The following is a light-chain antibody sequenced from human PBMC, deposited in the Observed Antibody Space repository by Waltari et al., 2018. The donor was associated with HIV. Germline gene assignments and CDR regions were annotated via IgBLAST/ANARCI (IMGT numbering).Light chain of an antibody. Sequence: QSVLTQAPSVSRPPGQRVIMSCSGSASNIGNTFVSWFQQVSGRAPRLVIYRNDQRPSGVPDRISAAKSGSSASLAITGLQSGDEAVYFCGSWDDNLSHWVFGGGTKLTV. V-gene: IGLV1-47*01. CDR3: GSWDDNLSHWV. CDR2: RND. CDR1: ASNIGNTF. J-gene: IGLJ3*02.